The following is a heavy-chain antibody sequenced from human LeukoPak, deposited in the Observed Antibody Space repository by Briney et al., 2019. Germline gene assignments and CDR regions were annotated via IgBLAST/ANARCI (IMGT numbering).Heavy chain of an antibody. V-gene: IGHV4-34*01. J-gene: IGHJ4*02. CDR3: AVNKKVAARPTQSDY. CDR1: GGSFSDYY. CDR2: INHSGST. D-gene: IGHD6-6*01. Sequence: SETLSLTCAVYGGSFSDYYWSWIRQPPGKGLEWIGEINHSGSTNYNPSLKSRVTISVDTSKNQFSLKLSSVTAADTAVYYCAVNKKVAARPTQSDYWGQGTMVTVA.